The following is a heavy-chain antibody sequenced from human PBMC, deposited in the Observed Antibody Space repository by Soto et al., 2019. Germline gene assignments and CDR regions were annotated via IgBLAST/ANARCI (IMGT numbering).Heavy chain of an antibody. D-gene: IGHD3-10*02. J-gene: IGHJ4*02. CDR1: GDSVSGNSAA. CDR2: TYYRSRWYN. Sequence: PSQTLSLTCAISGDSVSGNSAAWNWIRQSPSRGLEWLGRTYYRSRWYNDYAVSVKSRITVTPDTSKNQFSLHLNSVTPEDTAVYYCEREFTYYVSSDSSLDYWGQGALVTVYS. V-gene: IGHV6-1*01. CDR3: EREFTYYVSSDSSLDY.